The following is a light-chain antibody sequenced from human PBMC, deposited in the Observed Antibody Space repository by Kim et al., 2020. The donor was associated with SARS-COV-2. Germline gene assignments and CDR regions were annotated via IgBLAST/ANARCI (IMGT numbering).Light chain of an antibody. Sequence: ASVGDRVTITCRASQSITNYLNWYQQRPGKAPKLLIFAASSLQSEVPSRFSGSGSGTDFTLTISSLQPEDFATYYCQQSYKTPITFGQGTRLEIK. V-gene: IGKV1-39*01. CDR2: AAS. CDR3: QQSYKTPIT. J-gene: IGKJ5*01. CDR1: QSITNY.